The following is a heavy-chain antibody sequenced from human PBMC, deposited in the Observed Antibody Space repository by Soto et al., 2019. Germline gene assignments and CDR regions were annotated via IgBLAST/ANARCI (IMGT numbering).Heavy chain of an antibody. CDR2: MNPNSGNT. D-gene: IGHD3-16*02. CDR1: GDTFTSYD. J-gene: IGHJ4*02. CDR3: ARANREVITFGGVIVYYFDY. V-gene: IGHV1-8*01. Sequence: QVRLVQSGAEVKKPGASVKVSCKASGDTFTSYDINWVRQATGQGLEWMGWMNPNSGNTGYAQKFQGRVTMTRNTSINTAYMELSRLRSEDTAVYYCARANREVITFGGVIVYYFDYWGQGTLVTVSS.